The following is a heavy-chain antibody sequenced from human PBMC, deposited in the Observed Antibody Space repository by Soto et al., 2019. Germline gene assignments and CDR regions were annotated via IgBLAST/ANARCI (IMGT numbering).Heavy chain of an antibody. CDR1: GFTFSSYA. CDR2: ISGSGGST. V-gene: IGHV3-23*01. J-gene: IGHJ6*03. D-gene: IGHD3-10*01. CDR3: AKSGETEYYYYMDV. Sequence: PGGSLRLSCAAFGFTFSSYAMSRVRQAPGKGLEWVSAISGSGGSTYYADSVKGRFTISRDNSKNTLYLQMNSLRAEDTAVYYCAKSGETEYYYYMDVWGKGTTVTVSS.